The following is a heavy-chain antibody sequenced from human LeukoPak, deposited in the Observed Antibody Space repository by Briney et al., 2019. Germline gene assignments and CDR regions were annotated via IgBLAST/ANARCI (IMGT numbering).Heavy chain of an antibody. V-gene: IGHV1-18*01. J-gene: IGHJ4*02. D-gene: IGHD3-10*01. CDR3: ARTGYGSGSDDFDF. CDR1: GYTFTRYG. CDR2: ISPHNGNR. Sequence: ASVKVSCKTSGYTFTRYGVSWVRQAPGQGLEWMGWISPHNGNRDYAQKFKDRVTITTDTSTNTVYLQLRRLRPDDTAMYYCARTGYGSGSDDFDFWGQGPLVTVSS.